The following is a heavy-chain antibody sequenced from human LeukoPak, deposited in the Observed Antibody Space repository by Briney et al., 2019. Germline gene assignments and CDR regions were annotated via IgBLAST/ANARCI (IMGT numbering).Heavy chain of an antibody. D-gene: IGHD2-15*01. CDR2: IYSGGST. V-gene: IGHV3-66*01. CDR1: GFTFSSYG. Sequence: PGGSLRLSCAASGFTFSSYGMHWVRQAPGRGLEWVSVIYSGGSTYYADSVKGRFGISRDKSKNTLYLQMNSLRAEDTALYYCAREMYCSGGSCYGDAFDIWGQGTMVTVSS. CDR3: AREMYCSGGSCYGDAFDI. J-gene: IGHJ3*02.